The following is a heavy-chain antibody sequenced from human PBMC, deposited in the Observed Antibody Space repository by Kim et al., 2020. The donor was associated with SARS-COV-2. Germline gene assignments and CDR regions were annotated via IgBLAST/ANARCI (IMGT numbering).Heavy chain of an antibody. CDR2: IRSKAYGGTT. J-gene: IGHJ3*02. D-gene: IGHD3-9*01. CDR3: TRGYDILTGPDAFDI. Sequence: GGSLRLSCTASGFTFGDYAMSWFRQAPGKGLEWVGFIRSKAYGGTTEYAASVKGRFTISRDDSKSIAYLQMNSLKTEDTAVYYCTRGYDILTGPDAFDIWGQGTMVTVSS. V-gene: IGHV3-49*03. CDR1: GFTFGDYA.